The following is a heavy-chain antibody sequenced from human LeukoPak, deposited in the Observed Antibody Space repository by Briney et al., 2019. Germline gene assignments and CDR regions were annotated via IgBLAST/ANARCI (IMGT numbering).Heavy chain of an antibody. J-gene: IGHJ4*02. CDR3: AKGSVDTAMVTSFDY. CDR2: ISGSGGGT. D-gene: IGHD5-18*01. V-gene: IGHV3-23*01. CDR1: GFTFNSYA. Sequence: GGSLRLSCAASGFTFNSYAMSWVRPAPEKGLEWVATISGSGGGTYYADSVKGRFTISRDDSKNTLYLQMNSLRAEDTAVYYCAKGSVDTAMVTSFDYWGQGTLVTVSS.